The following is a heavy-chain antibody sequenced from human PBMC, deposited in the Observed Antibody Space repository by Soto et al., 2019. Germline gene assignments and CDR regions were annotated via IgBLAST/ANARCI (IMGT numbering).Heavy chain of an antibody. J-gene: IGHJ4*02. D-gene: IGHD3-22*01. CDR3: ARARGAPLTYYYDSSGYPYFDY. Sequence: PSETMSVTCPVAGGSISGSSYYWAWHRQSPAKGLEWIGYIYYSGSTYYNPSLKSRVTISVDTSKDQFSLKLSSVTAADTAVYYCARARGAPLTYYYDSSGYPYFDYWGQGTLVTVSS. CDR2: IYYSGST. V-gene: IGHV4-31*03. CDR1: GGSISGSSYY.